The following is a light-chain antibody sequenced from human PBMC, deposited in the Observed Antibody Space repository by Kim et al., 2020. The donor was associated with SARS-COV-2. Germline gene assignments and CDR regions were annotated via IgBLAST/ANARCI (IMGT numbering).Light chain of an antibody. CDR2: DAS. Sequence: EIVLTQSPATLSLFPGERATLYCRASESVSSYLAWYQQKPGQAPRLLVYDASNRATGIPGRFSGSGSGTDFTLTISSLEPEDFAVYYCQQRTNWPPMYTFGQGTKLEI. CDR1: ESVSSY. V-gene: IGKV3-11*01. J-gene: IGKJ2*01. CDR3: QQRTNWPPMYT.